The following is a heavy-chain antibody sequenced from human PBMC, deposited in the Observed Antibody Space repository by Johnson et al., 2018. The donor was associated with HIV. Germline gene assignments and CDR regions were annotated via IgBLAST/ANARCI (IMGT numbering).Heavy chain of an antibody. V-gene: IGHV3-66*01. CDR1: GFTVSSNY. CDR2: IYSGGST. J-gene: IGHJ3*02. Sequence: EVQLVESGGGLDKPGGSLRLSCAASGFTVSSNYMSWVRQAPGKGLEWVSVIYSGGSTYYADSVKGRFTISRDNSKNTLYLQMNSLRVEDTAVYYCAYEVRGVLDIWGQGTMVTVSS. D-gene: IGHD3-10*01. CDR3: AYEVRGVLDI.